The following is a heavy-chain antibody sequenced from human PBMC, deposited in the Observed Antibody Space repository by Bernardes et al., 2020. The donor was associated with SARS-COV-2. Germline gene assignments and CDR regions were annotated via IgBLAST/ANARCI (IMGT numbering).Heavy chain of an antibody. Sequence: SVKVSCKASGFTFTSSAVQWVRQARGQRLEWIGWIVVGSGNTNYAQKFQERVTITRDMSTSTAYMELSSLRSEDTAVYYCAAATLHYDSSGYYSENWFDPWGQGTRVTVSS. J-gene: IGHJ5*02. D-gene: IGHD3-22*01. CDR2: IVVGSGNT. CDR1: GFTFTSSA. CDR3: AAATLHYDSSGYYSENWFDP. V-gene: IGHV1-58*01.